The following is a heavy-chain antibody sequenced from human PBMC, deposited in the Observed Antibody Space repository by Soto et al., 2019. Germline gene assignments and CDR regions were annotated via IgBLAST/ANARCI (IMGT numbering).Heavy chain of an antibody. D-gene: IGHD2-15*01. Sequence: ASVKVSCKPSGYTFTGYYMHWVRQAPGQGLEWMGWINPNSGGTNYAQKFQGRVTMTRDTSISTAYMELSRLRSDDTAVYYCARRCSGGSCYLLDFDYWGQGTLVTVYS. J-gene: IGHJ4*02. CDR1: GYTFTGYY. V-gene: IGHV1-2*02. CDR2: INPNSGGT. CDR3: ARRCSGGSCYLLDFDY.